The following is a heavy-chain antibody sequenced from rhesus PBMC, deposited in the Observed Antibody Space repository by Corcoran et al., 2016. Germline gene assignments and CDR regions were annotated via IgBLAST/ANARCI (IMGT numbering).Heavy chain of an antibody. J-gene: IGHJ6*01. V-gene: IGHV4-65*02. CDR1: GDSTSSWNW. CDR2: VGASSGDI. CDR3: GRHPYPFGGLDS. Sequence: QVQLQESGPGLVKTSETLSLTCAVSGDSTSSWNWWRWIRQFPGKGLEWIGNVGASSGDIYYNPSLKGRVTISKDTSKNQFSLKVTSMTAADTAVYYCGRHPYPFGGLDSWGQGVVVTVAS.